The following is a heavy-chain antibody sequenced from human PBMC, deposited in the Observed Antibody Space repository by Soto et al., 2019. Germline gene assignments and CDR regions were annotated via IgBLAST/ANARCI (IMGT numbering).Heavy chain of an antibody. CDR2: IYYSGST. CDR1: GGSISSYY. V-gene: IGHV4-59*01. D-gene: IGHD3-22*01. CDR3: ARDQRNYDSSGYPEGYFDY. J-gene: IGHJ4*02. Sequence: SETLSLTCTVSGGSISSYYWSWIRQPPGKGLEWIGYIYYSGSTNYNPSLKSRVTISVDTSKNQFSLKLSSVTAADTAVYYCARDQRNYDSSGYPEGYFDYWGQGTLVTVSS.